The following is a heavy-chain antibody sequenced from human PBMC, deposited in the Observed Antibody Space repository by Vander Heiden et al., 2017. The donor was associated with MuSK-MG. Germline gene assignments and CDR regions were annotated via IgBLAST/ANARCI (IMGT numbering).Heavy chain of an antibody. CDR1: GFTFSTYA. J-gene: IGHJ4*02. CDR2: ISSSSSTI. D-gene: IGHD5-12*01. V-gene: IGHV3-48*01. Sequence: EVQLVESGGGLVQPGGSLRLACAAPGFTFSTYAVNWVRQAPGKGLEWVSYISSSSSTIYYADSVKGRFTISRDNAKNSLYLQMNSLRAEDTAVYYCATDSGSTARGRYYFHFWGQGTLVTVSS. CDR3: ATDSGSTARGRYYFHF.